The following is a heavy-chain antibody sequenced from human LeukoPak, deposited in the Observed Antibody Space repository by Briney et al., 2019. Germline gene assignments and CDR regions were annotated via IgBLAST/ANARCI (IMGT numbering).Heavy chain of an antibody. V-gene: IGHV3-64*01. Sequence: GGSLRLSCAASGFTFSNYDMHWVRQAPGKGLEYVSAITSNGGSTYYASSVKGRFTISRDNSKNTMYLQMGSLRAEDMAVYYCARGRGGYYDYWGQGALVTVSS. D-gene: IGHD3-22*01. CDR3: ARGRGGYYDY. J-gene: IGHJ4*02. CDR1: GFTFSNYD. CDR2: ITSNGGST.